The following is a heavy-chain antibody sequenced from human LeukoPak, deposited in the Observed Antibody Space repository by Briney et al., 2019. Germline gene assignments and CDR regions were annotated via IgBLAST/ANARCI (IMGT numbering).Heavy chain of an antibody. CDR1: GYTFTSYA. CDR2: INAGNGNT. Sequence: ASVKVSCKASGYTFTSYAMHWVRQAPGQRLEWMGWINAGNGNTKYSQKFQGRVTITRDTSASTAYMELSSLRSEDTAVYYCARGGDSSETDDYYYMDVWGKGTTVTVSS. V-gene: IGHV1-3*01. D-gene: IGHD6-25*01. J-gene: IGHJ6*03. CDR3: ARGGDSSETDDYYYMDV.